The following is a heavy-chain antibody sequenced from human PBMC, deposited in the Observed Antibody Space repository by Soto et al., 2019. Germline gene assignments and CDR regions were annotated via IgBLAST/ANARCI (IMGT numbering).Heavy chain of an antibody. CDR1: GFTFRSYS. CDR3: AKDVVVGATTGLGDYYYYYGMDI. V-gene: IGHV3-48*02. D-gene: IGHD1-26*01. J-gene: IGHJ6*02. CDR2: ISISSRTI. Sequence: GGSLRLSCAASGFTFRSYSMNWVRQAPGKGLEWVSYISISSRTIYYADSVKGRFTISRDDAKNSLYLQMNSLRDEDTSVYYCAKDVVVGATTGLGDYYYYYGMDIWGQGTTVTVSS.